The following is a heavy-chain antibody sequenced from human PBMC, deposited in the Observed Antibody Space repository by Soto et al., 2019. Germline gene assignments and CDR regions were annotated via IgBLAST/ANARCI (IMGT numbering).Heavy chain of an antibody. D-gene: IGHD6-6*01. CDR1: GGSISSGDYY. CDR2: IYHSGST. Sequence: QVKLQESGPGLVKPSQTLSLTCTVSGGSISSGDYYWSWIRQPPGKGLEWIGYIYHSGSTYYNPALQSRVTISVNTSKNQFSLKLSSVTAADTAVYYCARERPDGARLDPWGQGTLVTVSS. CDR3: ARERPDGARLDP. V-gene: IGHV4-30-4*01. J-gene: IGHJ5*02.